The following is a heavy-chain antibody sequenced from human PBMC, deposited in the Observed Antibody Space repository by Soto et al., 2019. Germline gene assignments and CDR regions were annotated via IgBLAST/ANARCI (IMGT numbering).Heavy chain of an antibody. J-gene: IGHJ4*02. CDR3: ARDSELFDY. CDR1: DYTLTRCG. CDR2: ISGYNGKT. V-gene: IGHV1-18*01. D-gene: IGHD1-26*01. Sequence: QVQLVQSGAEVKKPGASVKVSCEAPDYTLTRCGITWVRQAPGQGLEWMGWISGYNGKTKYAQKFQGRVTLTADTSTRTAYMDLRSLRSDDTAVYYCARDSELFDYWGQGTLVTVSS.